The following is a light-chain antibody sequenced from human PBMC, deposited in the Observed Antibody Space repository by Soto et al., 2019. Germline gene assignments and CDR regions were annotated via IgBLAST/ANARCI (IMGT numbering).Light chain of an antibody. CDR3: QQHGSSPIT. CDR2: GAS. V-gene: IGKV3-20*01. Sequence: EIVLTQSPGTLSLSAGERATLSSRASQTVTRNYLAWHQQKPGQTPRLLVYGASSRATGIPDRFSGSGSGTDFTLTISRLEPEDFAVYYCQQHGSSPITFGQGTRLEI. J-gene: IGKJ5*01. CDR1: QTVTRNY.